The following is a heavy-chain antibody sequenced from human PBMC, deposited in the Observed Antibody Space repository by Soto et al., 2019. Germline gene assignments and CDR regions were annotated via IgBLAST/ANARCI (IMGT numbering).Heavy chain of an antibody. J-gene: IGHJ4*02. CDR2: INHSGST. Sequence: SETLSLTCAVSSGSIDNIYWWSWDRQSPGKGLEWIGEINHSGSTNYNPSLKSRVTMSVDTSKNQFSLKLTSVTAVDTAVYYCARREIQGPIDYWGQGTLVTVSS. V-gene: IGHV4-4*02. CDR1: SGSIDNIYW. D-gene: IGHD1-26*01. CDR3: ARREIQGPIDY.